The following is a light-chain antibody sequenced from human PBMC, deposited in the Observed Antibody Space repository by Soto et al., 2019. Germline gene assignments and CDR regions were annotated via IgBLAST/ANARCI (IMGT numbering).Light chain of an antibody. Sequence: QSVLTQAPSESGTPGQRVTISCSGSSSNVGSNAVNWYQQLPGTAPKLLIYSNNYRPSGVPDRFSGSKSGTSASLAISGLQSEDEADYYCAAWDGSLQGYVFGTGTKLTVL. CDR2: SNN. J-gene: IGLJ1*01. CDR3: AAWDGSLQGYV. CDR1: SSNVGSNA. V-gene: IGLV1-44*01.